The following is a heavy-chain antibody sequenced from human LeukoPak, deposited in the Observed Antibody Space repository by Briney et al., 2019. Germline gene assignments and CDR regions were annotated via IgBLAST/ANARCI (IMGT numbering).Heavy chain of an antibody. Sequence: PSETLSLTCTVSGCSISSYYWSWIRQPPGKGLEWIGYIYYSGSTNYNPSLKSRVTISVDTSKNQFSLKLSSVTAADTAVYYCARTVVPAAMLWRKYYYGMDVWGQGTTVTVSS. CDR2: IYYSGST. J-gene: IGHJ6*02. CDR1: GCSISSYY. CDR3: ARTVVPAAMLWRKYYYGMDV. V-gene: IGHV4-59*01. D-gene: IGHD2-2*01.